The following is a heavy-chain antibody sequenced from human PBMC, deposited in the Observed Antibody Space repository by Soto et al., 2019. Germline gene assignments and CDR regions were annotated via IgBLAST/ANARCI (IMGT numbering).Heavy chain of an antibody. CDR2: IIPIFGST. J-gene: IGHJ4*02. CDR1: GGTFSNYA. D-gene: IGHD1-1*01. Sequence: QDQLVQSGAEVKKPGSSVKVSCKASGGTFSNYAFTWVRQAPGQGFHWMGGIIPIFGSTNYAPKFQGRVTITADESTSTTYMEVSSLRSEDTAVYYCARGAQFWNFDSWGQGTLVTVSS. V-gene: IGHV1-69*12. CDR3: ARGAQFWNFDS.